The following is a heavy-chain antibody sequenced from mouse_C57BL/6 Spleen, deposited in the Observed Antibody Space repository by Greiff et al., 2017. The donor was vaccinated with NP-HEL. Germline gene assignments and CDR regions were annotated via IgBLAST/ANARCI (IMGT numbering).Heavy chain of an antibody. Sequence: QVQLQQPGAELVKPGASVKLSCKASGYTFTSYWMQWVKQRPGQGLEWIGEIDPSDSYTNYNQKFKGKATLTVDTSSSTAYMQLSSLTSEDAAVYYYASGTMITAAMDYWGQGTSVTVSS. V-gene: IGHV1-50*01. CDR1: GYTFTSYW. D-gene: IGHD2-4*01. CDR2: IDPSDSYT. J-gene: IGHJ4*01. CDR3: ASGTMITAAMDY.